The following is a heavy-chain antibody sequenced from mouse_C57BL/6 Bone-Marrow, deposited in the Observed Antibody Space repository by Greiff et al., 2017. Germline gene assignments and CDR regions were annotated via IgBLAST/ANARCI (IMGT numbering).Heavy chain of an antibody. CDR3: ARKGYDSYWYFDV. V-gene: IGHV1-69*01. CDR2: IDPSDSYT. CDR1: GYTFTSYW. D-gene: IGHD2-4*01. J-gene: IGHJ1*03. Sequence: VQLQQPGAELVMPGASVKLSCKASGYTFTSYWMHWVKQRPGQGLEWIGEIDPSDSYTNYNQKFKGKSTLTVDKSSSTAYMQLSSLTSEDAAVYYCARKGYDSYWYFDVWGTGTTVTVSS.